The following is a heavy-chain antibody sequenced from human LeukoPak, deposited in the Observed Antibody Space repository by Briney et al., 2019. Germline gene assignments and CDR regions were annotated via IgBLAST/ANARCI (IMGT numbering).Heavy chain of an antibody. CDR2: IYYSGST. V-gene: IGHV4-39*07. CDR3: ARDKELLWFGESNNWFDP. Sequence: SETLSLTCTVSGGSISSSSYYWGWIRQPPGKGLEWIGSIYYSGSTYYNPSLKSRVTISVDTSKNQFSLKLSSVTAADTAVYYCARDKELLWFGESNNWFDPWGQGTLVTVSS. J-gene: IGHJ5*02. CDR1: GGSISSSSYY. D-gene: IGHD3-10*01.